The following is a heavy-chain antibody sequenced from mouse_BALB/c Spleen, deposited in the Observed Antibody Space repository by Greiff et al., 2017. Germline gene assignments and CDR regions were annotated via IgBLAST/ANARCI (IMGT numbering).Heavy chain of an antibody. V-gene: IGHV3-6*02. CDR1: GYSITSGYY. CDR3: AREGRLGFAY. CDR2: ISYDGSN. J-gene: IGHJ3*01. Sequence: EVQLVESGPGLVKPSQSLSLTCSVTGYSITSGYYWNWIRQFPGNKLEWMGYISYDGSNNYNPSLKNRISITRDTSKNQFFLKLNSVTTEDTATYYCAREGRLGFAYWGQGTLVTVSA.